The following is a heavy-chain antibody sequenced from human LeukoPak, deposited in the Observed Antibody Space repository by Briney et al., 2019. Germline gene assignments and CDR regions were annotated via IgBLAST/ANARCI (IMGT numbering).Heavy chain of an antibody. CDR1: GFTFSSYG. CDR3: AKDRWELPPYMDV. CDR2: ISYDGSNK. Sequence: GGSLRLSCAASGFTFSSYGMHWVRQAPGKGLEWVAVISYDGSNKYYADSVKGRFTISRDNSKNTLYLQMNSLRAEDTAVYYCAKDRWELPPYMDVWGKGTTVTVSS. V-gene: IGHV3-30*18. J-gene: IGHJ6*03. D-gene: IGHD1-26*01.